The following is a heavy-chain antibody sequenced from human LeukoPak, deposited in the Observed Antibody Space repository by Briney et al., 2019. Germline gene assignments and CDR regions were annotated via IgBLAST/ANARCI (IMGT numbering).Heavy chain of an antibody. V-gene: IGHV3-21*01. CDR1: GFTFSSYS. J-gene: IGHJ4*02. CDR2: ISSSGSYI. CDR3: ARGGSGNWNAPFDY. D-gene: IGHD1-1*01. Sequence: GGSLRLSCAASGFTFSSYSVNWVRQAPGKGLEWVSSISSSGSYIYYADSVKGRFTISRDNAKNSLYLQLNSLRAEDTAVYYCARGGSGNWNAPFDYWGQGILVTVSS.